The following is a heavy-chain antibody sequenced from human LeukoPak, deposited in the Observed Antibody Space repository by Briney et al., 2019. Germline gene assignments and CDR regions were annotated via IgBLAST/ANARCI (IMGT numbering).Heavy chain of an antibody. D-gene: IGHD2-2*02. CDR3: ARDTVPAAIVDY. CDR2: IYHSGST. V-gene: IGHV4-38-2*02. Sequence: SETLSLTCTVSGYSISSGYYWGWIRQPPGKGLEWIGSIYHSGSTYYNPSLKSRVTISVDTSKNQFSLKLSSVTAADTAVYYCARDTVPAAIVDYWGPGTLVTVSS. J-gene: IGHJ4*02. CDR1: GYSISSGYY.